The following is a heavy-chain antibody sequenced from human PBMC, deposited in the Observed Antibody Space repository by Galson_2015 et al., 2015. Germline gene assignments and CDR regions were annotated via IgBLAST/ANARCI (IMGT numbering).Heavy chain of an antibody. CDR3: ARSSADPYGSGSFDY. D-gene: IGHD3-10*01. Sequence: SLRLSCAASGFTFSSYSMNWVRQAPGKGLEWVSSISSSSSYIYYADSVKGRFTISRDNAKNSLYLQMNSLRAEDTAVYYCARSSADPYGSGSFDYWGQGTLVTVSS. CDR2: ISSSSSYI. J-gene: IGHJ4*02. V-gene: IGHV3-21*01. CDR1: GFTFSSYS.